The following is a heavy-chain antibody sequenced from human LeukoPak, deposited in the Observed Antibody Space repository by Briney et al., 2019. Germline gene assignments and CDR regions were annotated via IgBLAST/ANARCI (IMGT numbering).Heavy chain of an antibody. V-gene: IGHV1-69*13. CDR1: GGTFSSYA. J-gene: IGHJ6*04. Sequence: ASVKVSCKASGGTFSSYAISWVRQAPGQGLEWMGGIIPIFGTANYAQKFQGRFTITADESTSTAYMELSSLRSEDTAVYYCARDRALRYFDWLLPDYYYYGMDVWGKGTTVTVSS. D-gene: IGHD3-9*01. CDR3: ARDRALRYFDWLLPDYYYYGMDV. CDR2: IIPIFGTA.